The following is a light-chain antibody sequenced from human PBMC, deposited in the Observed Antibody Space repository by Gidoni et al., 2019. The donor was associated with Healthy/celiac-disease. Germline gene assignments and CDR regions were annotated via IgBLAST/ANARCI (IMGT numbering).Light chain of an antibody. J-gene: IGKJ1*01. V-gene: IGKV4-1*01. CDR1: QSVLYSSNNKNY. Sequence: DIVMTQSPDSLAVSLGERATINCRSSQSVLYSSNNKNYLVWYQQKPGQPPKLLIYWASTRESGVADRFSGSGSGTDCTLTISSLRAEDVAVYYCQQYYTTPLTFGQGTKVEI. CDR3: QQYYTTPLT. CDR2: WAS.